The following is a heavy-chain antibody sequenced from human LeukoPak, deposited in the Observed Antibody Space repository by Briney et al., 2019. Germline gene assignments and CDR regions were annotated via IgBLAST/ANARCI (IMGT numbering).Heavy chain of an antibody. D-gene: IGHD3-22*01. J-gene: IGHJ4*02. Sequence: NTSETLSLTCTVSGGSISSYYWNWIRQPPGRDLEWIGSIYYNGNPNYNPSLKSRVTMSLDSSRQQFSLKLRFVTAADTAMYYCARDTRSYDTSGFYYFDYWGQGARVTVSS. CDR3: ARDTRSYDTSGFYYFDY. CDR2: IYYNGNP. V-gene: IGHV4-59*01. CDR1: GGSISSYY.